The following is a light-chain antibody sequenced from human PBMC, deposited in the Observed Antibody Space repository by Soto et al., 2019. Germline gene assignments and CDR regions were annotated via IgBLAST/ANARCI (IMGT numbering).Light chain of an antibody. J-gene: IGKJ3*01. CDR2: SAS. CDR1: EGAIRC. CDR3: QQSECAPFS. Sequence: DIQMTQSASFLSASVGDTVTITCRAREGAIRCLHWYQEKPGEAPKVLIYSASSLQGGVPSRGSGRRSRKDCTLPKRSLQTEDFGAYCRQQSECAPFSFGPGIKVDIK. V-gene: IGKV1-39*01.